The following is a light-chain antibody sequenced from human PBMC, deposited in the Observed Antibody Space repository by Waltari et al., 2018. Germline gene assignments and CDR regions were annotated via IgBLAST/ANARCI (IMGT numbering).Light chain of an antibody. CDR2: DAS. V-gene: IGKV3-11*01. Sequence: EIVLTQSPATLSLSPGERATLSCRASQSISSYLAWYQQKPGQAPRLLIYDASNRATGIPARFSGGGSGTDFTLTISSLEPEDFAVYYCQQYNNWLYTFGQGTKLEIK. CDR3: QQYNNWLYT. J-gene: IGKJ2*01. CDR1: QSISSY.